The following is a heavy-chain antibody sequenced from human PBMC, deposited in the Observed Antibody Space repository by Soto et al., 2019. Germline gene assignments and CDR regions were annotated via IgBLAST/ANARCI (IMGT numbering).Heavy chain of an antibody. CDR1: GYSFTSYW. Sequence: PGESLKISCKGSGYSFTSYWISWVRQMPGKGLEWMGRIDPSDSYTNYSPSFQGHVTISADKSISTAYLQWSSLKASDTAMYYCARPYYGSGSYYRDAFDIWGQGTMVTVSS. CDR3: ARPYYGSGSYYRDAFDI. J-gene: IGHJ3*02. V-gene: IGHV5-10-1*01. CDR2: IDPSDSYT. D-gene: IGHD3-10*01.